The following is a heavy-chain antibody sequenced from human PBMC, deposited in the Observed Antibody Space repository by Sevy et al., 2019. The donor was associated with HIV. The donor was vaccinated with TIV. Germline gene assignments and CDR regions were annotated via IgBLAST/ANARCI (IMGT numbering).Heavy chain of an antibody. J-gene: IGHJ6*02. D-gene: IGHD5-12*01. CDR2: IYYSGST. CDR3: ARTQPGYSGYDTGYYYYGMDV. CDR1: GGSISSGDYY. V-gene: IGHV4-30-4*01. Sequence: SETLSLTCTVSGGSISSGDYYWSWIRQPPGKGLVWIGYIYYSGSTYYNPSLKGRVTISVDTSKNQFYLKLSSVTAADTAVYYCARTQPGYSGYDTGYYYYGMDVWGQGTTVTVSS.